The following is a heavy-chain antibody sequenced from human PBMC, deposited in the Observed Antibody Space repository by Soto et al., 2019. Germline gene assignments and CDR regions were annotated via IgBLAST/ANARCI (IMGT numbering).Heavy chain of an antibody. Sequence: QVQLVQSGAEVKKPGASVKVSCKASGYTFTSYGISWVRXXXGQGLEWMGWISAYNGNTNYAQKLQGRVTMTTDTXXXXXXXXXXXXXXXXXXXXXXXXXXXPADYWGQGTLVTVSS. CDR1: GYTFTSYG. J-gene: IGHJ4*02. CDR2: ISAYNGNT. CDR3: XXXXXPADY. V-gene: IGHV1-18*01.